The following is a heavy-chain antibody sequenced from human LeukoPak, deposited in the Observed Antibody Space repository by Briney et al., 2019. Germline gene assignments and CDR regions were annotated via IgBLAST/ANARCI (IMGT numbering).Heavy chain of an antibody. CDR1: GYTFTSYD. V-gene: IGHV1-69*13. Sequence: VASVKVSCKASGYTFTSYDINWVRQATGQGLEWMGGIIPIFGTANYAQKFQGRVTITADESTSTAYMELSSLRSEDTAVYYCARVNDFWSGTEVRPYYFDYWGQGTLVTVSS. D-gene: IGHD3-3*01. J-gene: IGHJ4*02. CDR3: ARVNDFWSGTEVRPYYFDY. CDR2: IIPIFGTA.